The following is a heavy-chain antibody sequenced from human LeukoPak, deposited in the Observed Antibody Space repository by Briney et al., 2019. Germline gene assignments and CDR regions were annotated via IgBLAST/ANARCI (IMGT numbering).Heavy chain of an antibody. D-gene: IGHD5-12*01. Sequence: PSETLSLTCTVSGGSISSYYWSWIRQPPGKGLEWIGYIYHSGSTYYNPSLKSRVTISVDRSKNQFSLKLSSVTAADTAVYYCARESGGYRASVDYWGQGTLVTVSS. V-gene: IGHV4-59*12. CDR2: IYHSGST. CDR1: GGSISSYY. J-gene: IGHJ4*02. CDR3: ARESGGYRASVDY.